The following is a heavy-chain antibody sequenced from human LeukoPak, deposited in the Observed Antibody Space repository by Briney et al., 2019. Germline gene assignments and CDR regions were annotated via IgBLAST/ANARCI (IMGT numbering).Heavy chain of an antibody. CDR2: IHSGGST. CDR1: GFTVSSNY. J-gene: IGHJ5*02. CDR3: ASAPYTSHLYRGS. V-gene: IGHV3-53*01. Sequence: GGSLRLSCEVSGFTVSSNYMIWVRQAPGKGLEWVSVIHSGGSTYYADSVKGRFTISRDNSKNTLYLQMNSLRAEDTAVYYCASAPYTSHLYRGSWGQGTLVTVSS. D-gene: IGHD2-2*01.